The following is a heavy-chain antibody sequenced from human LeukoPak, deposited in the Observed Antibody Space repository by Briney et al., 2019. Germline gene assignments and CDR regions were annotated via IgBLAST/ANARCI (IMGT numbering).Heavy chain of an antibody. J-gene: IGHJ6*03. CDR3: ARESPHYIAARSHPEVYYYMDV. V-gene: IGHV3-74*01. CDR2: INTEGSST. Sequence: TGGSLRLACAASGFTFRTYWMHWVRQAPGKGLVWVSRINTEGSSTSYADSVKGRFTISRDNAKNSLYLQMNSLRAEDTAVYYCARESPHYIAARSHPEVYYYMDVWGKGTTVTVSS. D-gene: IGHD6-6*01. CDR1: GFTFRTYW.